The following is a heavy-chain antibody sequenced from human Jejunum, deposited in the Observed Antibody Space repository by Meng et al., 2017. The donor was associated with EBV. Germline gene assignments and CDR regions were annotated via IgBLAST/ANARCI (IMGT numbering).Heavy chain of an antibody. J-gene: IGHJ4*02. V-gene: IGHV1-46*01. CDR1: GFTFSNYH. CDR3: AREFSDSYHGGDC. D-gene: IGHD1-26*01. Sequence: QVQLVQSGAEVKKPGTRVKISCTTSGFTFSNYHIHWVRQAPGQGLEWMGIVTPSDGATAYAQNFRGRVTMTRDTSTGTVYMELSSLRSEDTAIYYCAREFSDSYHGGDCWGQGALGTVAS. CDR2: VTPSDGAT.